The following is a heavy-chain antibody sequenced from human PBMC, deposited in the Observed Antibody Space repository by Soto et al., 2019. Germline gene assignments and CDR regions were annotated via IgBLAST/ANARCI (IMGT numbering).Heavy chain of an antibody. CDR2: IYNSGST. D-gene: IGHD4-17*01. CDR1: GGSISSSNW. Sequence: QVQLQESGPGLVKPSGTLSLTCAVSGGSISSSNWWSWVRQPPGKGLEWIGEIYNSGSTNYNPSLKSRVTISVDKSKNQFSLKLSSVTAADTAVYYCARVGYGDGGAYYYYGMDVWGQGTTVTVSS. CDR3: ARVGYGDGGAYYYYGMDV. J-gene: IGHJ6*02. V-gene: IGHV4-4*02.